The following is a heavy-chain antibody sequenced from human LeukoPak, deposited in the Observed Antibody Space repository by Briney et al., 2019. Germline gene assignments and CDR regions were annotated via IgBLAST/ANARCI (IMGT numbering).Heavy chain of an antibody. Sequence: GGSLRLSCAASGFTFSNAWMSWVRQAPGKGLEWVGRIKSKTDGGTTDYAAPVKGRFTISRDDSKNTLYLQMNSLKTEDTAVYYCTTDPIVVVPAATRIDYWGQGTLVTVSS. CDR3: TTDPIVVVPAATRIDY. V-gene: IGHV3-15*01. CDR1: GFTFSNAW. CDR2: IKSKTDGGTT. D-gene: IGHD2-2*01. J-gene: IGHJ4*02.